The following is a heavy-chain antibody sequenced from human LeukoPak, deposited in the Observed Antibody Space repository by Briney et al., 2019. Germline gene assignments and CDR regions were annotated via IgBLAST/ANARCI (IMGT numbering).Heavy chain of an antibody. V-gene: IGHV4-59*08. CDR1: GGSISSYY. CDR2: IYYSGST. J-gene: IGHJ6*02. D-gene: IGHD6-13*01. Sequence: PSETLSLTCTVSGGSISSYYWSWIRQPPGKGLEWIGYIYYSGSTNYNPSLKSRVTISVDTSKNQFSLKLSSVTAADTAVYYCASQGYSSSWPYYYYGMDVWGQGTTVTVSS. CDR3: ASQGYSSSWPYYYYGMDV.